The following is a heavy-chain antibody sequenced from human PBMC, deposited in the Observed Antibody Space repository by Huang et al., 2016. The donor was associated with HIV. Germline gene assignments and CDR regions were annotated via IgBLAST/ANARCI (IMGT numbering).Heavy chain of an antibody. CDR3: ARRWIQDY. CDR1: GYNFTTYA. J-gene: IGHJ4*02. D-gene: IGHD5-18*01. Sequence: QVQLVQSGSELKKPGASVKLSCWAPGYNFTTYALNWVRQAPGQCLEWMGWINTKSGNPTYAQGFTGRFVFSLDTSVSTSYLQITGLKAEDTAVYYCARRWIQDYWGQGTLVTVSS. V-gene: IGHV7-4-1*02. CDR2: INTKSGNP.